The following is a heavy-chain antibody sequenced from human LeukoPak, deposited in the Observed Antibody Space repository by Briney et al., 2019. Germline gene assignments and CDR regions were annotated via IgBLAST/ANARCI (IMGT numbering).Heavy chain of an antibody. CDR3: ASYSSSWSFGYYYYYMDV. J-gene: IGHJ6*03. CDR2: IYYSGST. D-gene: IGHD6-13*01. Sequence: SETLSLTCTVSGGSISSSSYYWGWIRQPPGKGLEWIGSIYYSGSTYYNPSLKSRVTISVDTSKNQFSLKLSSVTAADTAVYYCASYSSSWSFGYYYYYMDVWGKGTTVTVSS. V-gene: IGHV4-39*01. CDR1: GGSISSSSYY.